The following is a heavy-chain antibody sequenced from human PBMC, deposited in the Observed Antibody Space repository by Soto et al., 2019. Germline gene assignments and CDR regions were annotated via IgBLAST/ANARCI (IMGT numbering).Heavy chain of an antibody. CDR1: GLSVTANY. V-gene: IGHV3-53*01. Sequence: EVQLVESGGGLIQPGGSLRLICAASGLSVTANYMTWVRQPPGKGLEWLSIIYRGGGTYYADSLKGRAIISRDGSRNMVFLQMNSLRAEDAAVYYCVRRDHSATSAIWGRGTEVNVAS. CDR2: IYRGGGT. J-gene: IGHJ3*02. CDR3: VRRDHSATSAI. D-gene: IGHD5-18*01.